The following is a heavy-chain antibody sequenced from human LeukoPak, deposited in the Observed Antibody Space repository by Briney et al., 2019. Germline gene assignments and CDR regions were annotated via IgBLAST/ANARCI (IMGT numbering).Heavy chain of an antibody. V-gene: IGHV3-7*03. CDR3: ARGGGLDV. CDR1: GFTFSSYW. D-gene: IGHD3-16*01. CDR2: INHNGNVN. Sequence: GGSLRLSCAASGFTFSSYWMNWARQAPGKGLEWVASINHNGNVNYYVDSVKGRFTISGDNAKNSLYLQMSNLRAEDTALYFCARGGGLDVWGQGATVTVSS. J-gene: IGHJ6*02.